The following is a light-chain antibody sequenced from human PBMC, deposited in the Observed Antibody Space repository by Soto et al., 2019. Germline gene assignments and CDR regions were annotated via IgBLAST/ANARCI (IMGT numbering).Light chain of an antibody. J-gene: IGKJ1*01. CDR3: MQALQTPRT. Sequence: VMTQSPLYLPVTSGESASISCRSSQSLLHSKGFNFLDWYLQKPGQPPQLLIYLPSHRPSGVPDRFSASGSGTDFTLKISRVEAEDVGVYYCMQALQTPRTFGQGTKV. V-gene: IGKV2-28*01. CDR1: QSLLHSKGFNF. CDR2: LPS.